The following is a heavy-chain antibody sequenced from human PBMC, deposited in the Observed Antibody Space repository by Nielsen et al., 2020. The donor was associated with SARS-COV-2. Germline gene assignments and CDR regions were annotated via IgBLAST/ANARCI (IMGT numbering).Heavy chain of an antibody. CDR3: AKDLISFDF. V-gene: IGHV3-23*01. D-gene: IGHD2/OR15-2a*01. Sequence: GESLKISCAASGFTFSSYGMSWVRQTPEKGLEWVSSITASGARTDYADSVKGRFTIFRDNSKNTVYLQMNSLRVEDTARYYCAKDLISFDFWGRGTLVSVSS. J-gene: IGHJ4*02. CDR1: GFTFSSYG. CDR2: ITASGART.